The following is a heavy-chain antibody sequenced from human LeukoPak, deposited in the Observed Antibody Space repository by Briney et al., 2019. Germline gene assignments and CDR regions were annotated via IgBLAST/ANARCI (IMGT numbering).Heavy chain of an antibody. Sequence: GGSLRLSCAASGFTVSSNYMSWVRQAPGKGLEWVSVIYSGGSTYYADSVKGRFTISRDNSKNTLYLQMNSLRAEDTAVYYCARSPWSEEYYFDYWGQGTLVTVSS. V-gene: IGHV3-66*01. J-gene: IGHJ4*02. CDR2: IYSGGST. CDR3: ARSPWSEEYYFDY. D-gene: IGHD3-3*01. CDR1: GFTVSSNY.